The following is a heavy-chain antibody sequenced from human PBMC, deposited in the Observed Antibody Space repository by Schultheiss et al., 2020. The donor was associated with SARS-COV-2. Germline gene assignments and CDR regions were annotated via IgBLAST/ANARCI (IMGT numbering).Heavy chain of an antibody. D-gene: IGHD3-10*01. CDR2: ISGSGGST. J-gene: IGHJ4*02. Sequence: GGSLRLSCAASGFTFDDYGMSWVRQAPGKGLEWVSAISGSGGSTYYADSVKGRFTISRDNSKNTLYLQMNSLRAEDTAVYYCAGSTGAPFDYWGQGTLVTVSS. CDR1: GFTFDDYG. CDR3: AGSTGAPFDY. V-gene: IGHV3-23*01.